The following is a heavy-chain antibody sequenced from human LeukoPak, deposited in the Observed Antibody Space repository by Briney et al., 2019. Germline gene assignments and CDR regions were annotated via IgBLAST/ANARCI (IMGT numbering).Heavy chain of an antibody. CDR2: IKNDGRSP. CDR3: ARDPHGGSGSDPHDAFDI. CDR1: GFTFSSYW. Sequence: PGGSLRLSCAASGFTFSSYWTHWVRQAPGKGLVWVSRIKNDGRSPSYADSVKRRFTISSDNAKNTVYLQIDSLGAEDTAVYYCARDPHGGSGSDPHDAFDIWGQGTMVTVSS. J-gene: IGHJ3*02. V-gene: IGHV3-74*01. D-gene: IGHD1-26*01.